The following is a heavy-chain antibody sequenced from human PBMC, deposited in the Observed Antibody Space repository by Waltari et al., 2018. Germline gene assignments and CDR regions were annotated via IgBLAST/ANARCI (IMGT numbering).Heavy chain of an antibody. Sequence: QVQLVQSGAEVKKPGASVKVSCKASGYTFTCYYMHWGGQAPGQGLEWMGRINPNSGGTNYAQKFRGRVTMTRDTSISTAYMELSRLRSDDTAVYYCARVSVTVTDGWFDPWGQGTLVTVSS. CDR1: GYTFTCYY. V-gene: IGHV1-2*06. CDR3: ARVSVTVTDGWFDP. J-gene: IGHJ5*02. D-gene: IGHD4-17*01. CDR2: INPNSGGT.